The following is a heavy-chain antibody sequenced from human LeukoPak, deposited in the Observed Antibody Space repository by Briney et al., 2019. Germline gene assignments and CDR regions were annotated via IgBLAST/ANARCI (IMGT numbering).Heavy chain of an antibody. J-gene: IGHJ5*02. Sequence: SETLSLTCAVYGGSFSGYYWSWIRQPPGKGLEWIGEINHSGSTNYNPSLKSRVTISVDTSKNQFSLKLSSVTAADTAVYYCARTLGDIVVVPAARAKRGGWFDPWGQGTLVIVSS. D-gene: IGHD2-2*01. CDR2: INHSGST. CDR1: GGSFSGYY. CDR3: ARTLGDIVVVPAARAKRGGWFDP. V-gene: IGHV4-34*01.